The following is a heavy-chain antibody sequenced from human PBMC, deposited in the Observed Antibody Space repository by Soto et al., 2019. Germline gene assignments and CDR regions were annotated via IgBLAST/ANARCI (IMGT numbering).Heavy chain of an antibody. J-gene: IGHJ4*02. CDR1: GGSINSYF. V-gene: IGHV4-59*01. CDR3: ARAVTNMVQFDY. CDR2: IYYSGST. D-gene: IGHD3-10*01. Sequence: SETLSLTCTVSGGSINSYFWSWIRQSPGKGLEWIGHIYYSGSTSYSPSLKSRVSISVDTSKNQFSLEVHSVTAADTAVYYCARAVTNMVQFDYWGQGTMGTVSS.